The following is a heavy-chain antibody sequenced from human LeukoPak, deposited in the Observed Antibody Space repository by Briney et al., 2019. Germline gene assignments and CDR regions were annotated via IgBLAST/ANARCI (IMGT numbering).Heavy chain of an antibody. D-gene: IGHD3-10*01. CDR1: GGSISSYY. Sequence: PSETLSLTCTVSGGSISSYYWSWIRQPAGKGLEWIGRIYTSGSTNYNPSLKSRVTMSVDTSKNQFSLKLSSVTAADTAVYYCARGGHGSGSNYFDYWGQGTLVTVSS. CDR3: ARGGHGSGSNYFDY. CDR2: IYTSGST. V-gene: IGHV4-4*07. J-gene: IGHJ4*02.